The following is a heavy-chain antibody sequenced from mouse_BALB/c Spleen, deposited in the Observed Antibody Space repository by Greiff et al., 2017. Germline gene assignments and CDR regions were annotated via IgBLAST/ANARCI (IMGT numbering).Heavy chain of an antibody. V-gene: IGHV3-2*02. Sequence: QLQQSGPGLVKPSQSLSLTCTVTGYSITSDYAWNWIRQFPGNKLEWMGYISYSGSTSYNPSLKSRISITRDTSKNQFFLQLNSVTTEDTATYYCARFWVYFDYWGQGTTLTVSS. D-gene: IGHD4-1*01. CDR2: ISYSGST. CDR3: ARFWVYFDY. J-gene: IGHJ2*01. CDR1: GYSITSDYA.